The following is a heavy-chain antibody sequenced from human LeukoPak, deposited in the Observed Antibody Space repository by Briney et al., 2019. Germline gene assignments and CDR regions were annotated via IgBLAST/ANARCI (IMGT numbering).Heavy chain of an antibody. CDR1: GFIFRNYA. CDR2: DSGSGSRT. CDR3: AKDHDGYEM. J-gene: IGHJ3*02. V-gene: IGHV3-23*01. Sequence: PGGSLRLSCAVSGFIFRNYAMSWVRQAPGKGLEWVSDDSGSGSRTYYADSVKGRFTISRDNSKNTLYLQMDSLRVDDSAVYYCAKDHDGYEMWGQGTMVTVSS.